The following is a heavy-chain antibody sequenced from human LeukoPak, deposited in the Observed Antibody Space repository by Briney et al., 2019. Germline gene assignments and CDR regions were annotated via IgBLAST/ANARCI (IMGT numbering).Heavy chain of an antibody. J-gene: IGHJ3*02. Sequence: SQTLSLTCAISGDSVSNNRATWIWIRQSPSRGLELLGRTYSRSKWYSDYAVSVKSRITIHPDTSKNHFSLHLNSVTPEDTAVYYCEIVLTLGAFDIWGQGTMVTVSS. CDR1: GDSVSNNRAT. CDR2: TYSRSKWYS. V-gene: IGHV6-1*01. CDR3: EIVLTLGAFDI.